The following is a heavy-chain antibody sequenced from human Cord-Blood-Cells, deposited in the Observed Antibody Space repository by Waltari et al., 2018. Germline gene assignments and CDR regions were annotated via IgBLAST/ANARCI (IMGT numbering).Heavy chain of an antibody. CDR2: IGVGSGNT. D-gene: IGHD1-1*01. Sequence: QMQLVQSGPEVKKPGTSVKVSCTASGFTFTSSAVQWVRQARGQRLEWIGWIGVGSGNTNYAQKFQERVTITRDMSTSTAYMELSSLRSEDTAVYYCAADSAAGMAYYYYGMDVWGQGTTVTVSS. J-gene: IGHJ6*02. V-gene: IGHV1-58*01. CDR3: AADSAAGMAYYYYGMDV. CDR1: GFTFTSSA.